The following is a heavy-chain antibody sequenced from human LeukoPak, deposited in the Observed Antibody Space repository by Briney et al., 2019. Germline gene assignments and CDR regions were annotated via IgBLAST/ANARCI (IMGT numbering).Heavy chain of an antibody. Sequence: GGSLRLSCAASGFTFDDYGMSWVRQAPGKGLEWVSGINWSGSNTGYADSVKGRFTISRDNAKNSLYLQMNSLRAEDTALYHCARGNLYSSSWPNDYWGQGTLVTVSS. CDR3: ARGNLYSSSWPNDY. V-gene: IGHV3-20*01. J-gene: IGHJ4*02. D-gene: IGHD6-13*01. CDR1: GFTFDDYG. CDR2: INWSGSNT.